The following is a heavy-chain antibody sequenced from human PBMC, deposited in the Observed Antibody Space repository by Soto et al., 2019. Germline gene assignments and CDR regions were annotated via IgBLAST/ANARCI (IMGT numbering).Heavy chain of an antibody. D-gene: IGHD2-8*01. CDR2: ILNDGGDQ. Sequence: QVQLVESGGGVVQPGRSLRLSCAASGFTFSNYGMHWVRQAPGKGLEGLAVILNDGGDQNYGDSVKGRFTISRDNSKNTLYLQINSLRVEDTAVYYCARDDDRPDNGLDMWGQGTMVTVSS. J-gene: IGHJ3*02. CDR3: ARDDDRPDNGLDM. V-gene: IGHV3-30*19. CDR1: GFTFSNYG.